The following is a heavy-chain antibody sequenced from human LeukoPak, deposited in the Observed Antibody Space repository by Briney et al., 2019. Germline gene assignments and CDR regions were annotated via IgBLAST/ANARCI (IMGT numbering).Heavy chain of an antibody. Sequence: SETLSLTCTVSGGSISSYYWSWIRQPPGKGLEWIGYIYYSGSTSYNPSLKSRVTISVDTSKNQFSLKLSSVTAADTAVYYCARAGLDSSGYYLGRDDAFDIWGQGTMVTVSS. V-gene: IGHV4-59*01. CDR3: ARAGLDSSGYYLGRDDAFDI. CDR1: GGSISSYY. D-gene: IGHD3-22*01. CDR2: IYYSGST. J-gene: IGHJ3*02.